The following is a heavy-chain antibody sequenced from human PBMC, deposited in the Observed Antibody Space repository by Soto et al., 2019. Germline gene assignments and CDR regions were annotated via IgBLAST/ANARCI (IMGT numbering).Heavy chain of an antibody. CDR1: GFTFSSYS. J-gene: IGHJ6*02. Sequence: EVQLVESGGGLVKPGGSLRLSCAASGFTFSSYSMNWVRQAPGKGLEWVSSISSSSSYIYYADSVKGRFTISRDNAKNSLYLQMNSLRADDTAVYYCAREQNYYYYGMDVWGQGTTVTVYS. V-gene: IGHV3-21*01. CDR3: AREQNYYYYGMDV. CDR2: ISSSSSYI.